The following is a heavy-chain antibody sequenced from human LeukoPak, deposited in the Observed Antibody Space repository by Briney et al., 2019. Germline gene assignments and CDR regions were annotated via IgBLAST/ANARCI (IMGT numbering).Heavy chain of an antibody. D-gene: IGHD2/OR15-2a*01. J-gene: IGHJ4*02. V-gene: IGHV3-48*02. CDR3: TRGRYQFLGPNDS. CDR1: GFSLSDYG. CDR2: ITTNSAK. Sequence: PGGSLRLSCAASGFSLSDYGISWARQAPGKGLEWISYITTNSAKFYADSVRGRIAISRDNDKNSVYLQMNSLRDEDTAVYYCTRGRYQFLGPNDSWGQGSLVTVLS.